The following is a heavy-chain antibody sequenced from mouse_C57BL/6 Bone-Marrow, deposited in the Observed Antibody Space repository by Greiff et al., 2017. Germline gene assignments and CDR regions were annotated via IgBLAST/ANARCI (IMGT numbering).Heavy chain of an antibody. CDR2: IDPENGDT. J-gene: IGHJ2*01. CDR3: TPYYYGSSYVDY. Sequence: VQLQQSGAELVRPGASVKLSCTASGFNIQDDYMHWVKQRPEQGLEWIGWIDPENGDTEYASKFQGKATITADTSSTTAYLQLSSLTSEDTAVYDCTPYYYGSSYVDYWGQGTTLTVSS. V-gene: IGHV14-4*01. D-gene: IGHD1-1*01. CDR1: GFNIQDDY.